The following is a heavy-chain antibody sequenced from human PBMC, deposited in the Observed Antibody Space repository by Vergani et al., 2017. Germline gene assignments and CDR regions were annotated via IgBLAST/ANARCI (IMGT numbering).Heavy chain of an antibody. Sequence: QVQLVQSGAEVKKPGASVKASCKASGYTFISYGIRWVRQAPGQGLEWMGWISAYTGNTNNAQKLQGRVTMTTDTSTSTAYMELRSLRSDDTAVYYCARAADDYHFDDWGQGTLVTVSS. D-gene: IGHD4-11*01. CDR1: GYTFISYG. V-gene: IGHV1-18*01. CDR3: ARAADDYHFDD. J-gene: IGHJ4*02. CDR2: ISAYTGNT.